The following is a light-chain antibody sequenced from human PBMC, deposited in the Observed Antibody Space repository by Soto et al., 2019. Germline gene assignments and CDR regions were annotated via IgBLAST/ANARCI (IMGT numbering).Light chain of an antibody. V-gene: IGKV3-20*01. CDR2: GAS. J-gene: IGKJ4*01. Sequence: EIALTQSPGTLSLSPGERATLSCRASQSVSSNYLAWYQQKPGQAPRLLIYGASSRATGIPDRFSGSGSGTEFTLTIDSLQPDDFATYYCQQVKRDLPLTFGGGTKVDIK. CDR1: QSVSSNY. CDR3: QQVKRDLPLT.